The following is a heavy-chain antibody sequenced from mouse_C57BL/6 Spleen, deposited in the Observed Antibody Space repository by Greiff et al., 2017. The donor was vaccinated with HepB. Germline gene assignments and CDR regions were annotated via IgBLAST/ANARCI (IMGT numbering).Heavy chain of an antibody. CDR3: ARFYYYGPSEGYFDV. Sequence: EVQVVESGGGLVKPGGSLKLSCAASGFTFSSYAMSWVRQTPEKRLEWVATISDGGSYTYYPDNVKGRFTISRDNAKNNLYLQMSHLKSEDTAMYYCARFYYYGPSEGYFDVWGTGTTVTVSS. CDR2: ISDGGSYT. J-gene: IGHJ1*03. D-gene: IGHD1-1*01. CDR1: GFTFSSYA. V-gene: IGHV5-4*01.